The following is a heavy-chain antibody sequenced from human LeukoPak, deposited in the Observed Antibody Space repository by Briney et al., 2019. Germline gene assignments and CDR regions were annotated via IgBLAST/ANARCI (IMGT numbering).Heavy chain of an antibody. J-gene: IGHJ4*02. CDR2: MWSDGTKK. D-gene: IGHD4/OR15-4a*01. V-gene: IGHV3-33*06. CDR1: GFTFSHYG. CDR3: AKGGLC. Sequence: PGDSLRLSCAASGFTFSHYGMHWVRQAPGKGLEWVAVMWSDGTKKYYADSVKGRFTVSRDTSKHTLYLQMNSLRAEDTAVYYCAKGGLCWGQGTLVTVSS.